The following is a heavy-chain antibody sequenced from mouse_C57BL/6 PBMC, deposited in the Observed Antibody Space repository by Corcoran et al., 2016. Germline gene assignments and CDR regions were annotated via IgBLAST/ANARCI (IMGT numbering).Heavy chain of an antibody. Sequence: QVHLQRSGAELVKPGASVKIACKASGYAFSSYWMNWVKQRPGKGLEWIGQIYPGDGDTNYNGQFKGKATLTADKSSSTAYMQLSSLTSEDSAVYFCARFYGNPDWYVDVWGTGTTVTVSS. CDR1: GYAFSSYW. D-gene: IGHD2-1*01. CDR2: IYPGDGDT. J-gene: IGHJ1*03. CDR3: ARFYGNPDWYVDV. V-gene: IGHV1-80*01.